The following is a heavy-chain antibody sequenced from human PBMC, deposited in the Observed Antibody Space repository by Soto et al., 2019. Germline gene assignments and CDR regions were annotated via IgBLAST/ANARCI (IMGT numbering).Heavy chain of an antibody. CDR3: AKDRISYFDY. Sequence: EVQLLESGGGLVQPGGSLRLSCAASGFTFSSYAMSWVRQAPGKGLEWVSVISGSGGSTYYADSVKGRFTISRDNSKNTLYLPMNSLRVEDTAVYNCAKDRISYFDYWGQGTLVTVSS. J-gene: IGHJ4*02. V-gene: IGHV3-23*01. CDR1: GFTFSSYA. CDR2: ISGSGGST.